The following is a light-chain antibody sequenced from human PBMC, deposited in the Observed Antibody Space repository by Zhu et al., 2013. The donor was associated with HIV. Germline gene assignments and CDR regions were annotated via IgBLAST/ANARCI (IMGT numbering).Light chain of an antibody. Sequence: DIVMTQSPDSLAVSLGERATINCKSSQSVLYNSNNKNYLAWYQQKAGQPPNLLIYWAFTRQSGVPDRFSGSGSGTNFTLTITSLQAEDVALYYCQQYYSTPLTSVGGTNVGDQ. CDR2: WAF. V-gene: IGKV4-1*01. CDR3: QQYYSTPLT. CDR1: QSVLYNSNNKNY. J-gene: IGKJ4*01.